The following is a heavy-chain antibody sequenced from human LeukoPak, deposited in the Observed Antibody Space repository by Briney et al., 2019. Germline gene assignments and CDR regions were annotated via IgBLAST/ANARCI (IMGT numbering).Heavy chain of an antibody. Sequence: GGSLRLSCAASGLTVSSNYMSWVRQAPGKGLEWVSIIYSGGSTSYADSVKGRFTISRDNSKNTVYLQMNSLRAEDTAVYYCASSPPLVAGGSYSDYWGQGTLVTVSS. CDR2: IYSGGST. V-gene: IGHV3-66*01. CDR3: ASSPPLVAGGSYSDY. CDR1: GLTVSSNY. D-gene: IGHD6-19*01. J-gene: IGHJ4*02.